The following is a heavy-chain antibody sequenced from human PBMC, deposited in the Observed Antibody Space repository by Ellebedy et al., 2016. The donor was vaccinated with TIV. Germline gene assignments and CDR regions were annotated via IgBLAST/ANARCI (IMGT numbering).Heavy chain of an antibody. CDR2: IYPGDSDT. CDR1: GYRFSSYW. CDR3: ARPSTTYSHTSHFDY. Sequence: KVSCKGSGYRFSSYWIGWVRQMPGKGLEWMGIIYPGDSDTRYSPYFQGQVTISADKSISTAYLQWSSLKASDSAMYYCARPSTTYSHTSHFDYWGQGTLVTVSS. J-gene: IGHJ4*02. D-gene: IGHD5-12*01. V-gene: IGHV5-51*01.